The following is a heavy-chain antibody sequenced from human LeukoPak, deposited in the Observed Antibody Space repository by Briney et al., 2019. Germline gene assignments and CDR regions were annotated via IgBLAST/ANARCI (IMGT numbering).Heavy chain of an antibody. V-gene: IGHV3-30*04. J-gene: IGHJ4*02. CDR3: AKGGVGATINYFDY. CDR2: ISYDGSNK. D-gene: IGHD1-26*01. CDR1: GFTFSSYA. Sequence: GGSLRLSCAASGFTFSSYAMHWVRQAPGKGLEWVAVISYDGSNKYYADSVKGRFTISRDNSKNTLYLQMNSLRAEDTAVYYCAKGGVGATINYFDYWGQGTLVTVSS.